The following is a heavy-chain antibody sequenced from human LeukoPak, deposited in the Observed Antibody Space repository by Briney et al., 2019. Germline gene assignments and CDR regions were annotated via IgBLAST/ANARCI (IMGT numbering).Heavy chain of an antibody. CDR2: ISGSGGST. J-gene: IGHJ6*02. Sequence: GGSLRLSCAASGFTFSSYAMGWVRQAPGKGLEWVSAISGSGGSTYYADSVKGRFTISRDNSKNTLYLQMNSLRAEDTAVYYCAKEGYCSSTSCYDYYYYYGMDVWGQGTTVTVSS. CDR1: GFTFSSYA. CDR3: AKEGYCSSTSCYDYYYYYGMDV. V-gene: IGHV3-23*01. D-gene: IGHD2-2*01.